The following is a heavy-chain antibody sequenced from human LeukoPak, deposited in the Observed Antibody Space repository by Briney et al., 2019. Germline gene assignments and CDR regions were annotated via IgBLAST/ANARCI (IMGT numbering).Heavy chain of an antibody. CDR3: ARDGEGYCTNGVCSFLDY. V-gene: IGHV3-30-3*01. CDR1: GFTFSSYA. CDR2: ISYDGSNK. J-gene: IGHJ4*02. Sequence: GRSLRLSCAASGFTFSSYAMHWVRQAPGKGLEWVAVISYDGSNKYYADSVKGRFTISRDNSKNTLYMQMNSLRAEDTAVYYCARDGEGYCTNGVCSFLDYWGQGTLVTVSS. D-gene: IGHD2-8*01.